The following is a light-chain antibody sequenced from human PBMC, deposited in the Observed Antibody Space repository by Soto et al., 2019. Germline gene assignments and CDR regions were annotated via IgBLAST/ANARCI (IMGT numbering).Light chain of an antibody. CDR2: GNS. CDR3: QSYDSSLSGSNV. V-gene: IGLV1-40*01. CDR1: SSNIGAGYD. Sequence: QSVLTQPPSVSGAPGQRVTISCTGSSSNIGAGYDVHWYQQLPGTAPKLLSYGNSNRPSGVPDRFSGSKSGTSASLAITGLQAEDDADYYCQSYDSSLSGSNVFGTGTKVTVL. J-gene: IGLJ1*01.